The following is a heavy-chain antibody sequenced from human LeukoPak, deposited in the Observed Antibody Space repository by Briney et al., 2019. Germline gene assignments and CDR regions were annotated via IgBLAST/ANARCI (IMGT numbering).Heavy chain of an antibody. Sequence: PGGSLRLSCAASGFTFSVFWMNWVRHSPTKGLEWVADIKPDGSQRSYVDSVKGRFTISRDNAKNSLYLQMNSLRAEDTAVYYCATAGYSSGWGPDYWGQGTLVTVSS. CDR3: ATAGYSSGWGPDY. J-gene: IGHJ4*02. CDR1: GFTFSVFW. D-gene: IGHD6-19*01. V-gene: IGHV3-7*01. CDR2: IKPDGSQR.